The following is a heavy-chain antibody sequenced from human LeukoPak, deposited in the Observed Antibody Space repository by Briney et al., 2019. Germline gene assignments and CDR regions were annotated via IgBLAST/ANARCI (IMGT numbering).Heavy chain of an antibody. D-gene: IGHD3-9*01. J-gene: IGHJ6*04. Sequence: ASVKVSCKASGYTFTSYGISWVRQAPGQGLEWMGWISAYNGNTNYAQKLQGRVTMTTDTSTSTAYMELRSLRSDDTAVYYCAGDIGHPTYYDILTGYPLGGYYYYGMDVWGKGTTVTVSS. CDR3: AGDIGHPTYYDILTGYPLGGYYYYGMDV. CDR2: ISAYNGNT. CDR1: GYTFTSYG. V-gene: IGHV1-18*04.